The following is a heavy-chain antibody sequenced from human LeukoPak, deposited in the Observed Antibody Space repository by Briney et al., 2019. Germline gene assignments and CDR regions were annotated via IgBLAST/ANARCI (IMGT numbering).Heavy chain of an antibody. D-gene: IGHD6-19*01. J-gene: IGHJ4*02. Sequence: HPGGSLRLSCAASGFTFSRYAMSWVRQAPGKGLEWVSAISGSGSSTYYADSVKGRFTISRDNSKNTLYLQMNSLRAEDTAVYYCARRSGIAVAGAFDYWGQGTLVTVSS. CDR2: ISGSGSST. V-gene: IGHV3-23*01. CDR1: GFTFSRYA. CDR3: ARRSGIAVAGAFDY.